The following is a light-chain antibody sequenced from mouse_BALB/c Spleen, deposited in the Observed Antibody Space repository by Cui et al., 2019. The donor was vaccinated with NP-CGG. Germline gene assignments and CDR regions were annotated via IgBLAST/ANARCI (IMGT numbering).Light chain of an antibody. J-gene: IGLJ1*01. CDR3: SLWYSNHWV. CDR2: GTN. V-gene: IGLV1*01. CDR1: TGPVTTNNY. Sequence: AVVTQESALTTSPGETVTLTCRSSTGPVTTNNYANWVQEKPDHLFTGLIGGTNNRAPGVPARFSGSLIGDKAALTITGAQTEDEAIYFCSLWYSNHWVFGGGTKLTVL.